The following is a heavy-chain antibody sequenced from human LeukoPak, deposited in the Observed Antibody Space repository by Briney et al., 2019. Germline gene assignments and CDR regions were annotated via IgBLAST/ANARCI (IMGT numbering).Heavy chain of an antibody. CDR3: ARRIYSSGYYYYYYMDV. CDR2: MNPNSGNT. V-gene: IGHV1-8*01. CDR1: GYTFTSYD. Sequence: ASVKVSCKASGYTFTSYDINWVRQATGQGLEWMGWMNPNSGNTGYAQKFQGRVTMTRNTSISTAYMELSSLRSEDTAVYYCARRIYSSGYYYYYYMDVWGKGTTVTVSS. J-gene: IGHJ6*03. D-gene: IGHD6-19*01.